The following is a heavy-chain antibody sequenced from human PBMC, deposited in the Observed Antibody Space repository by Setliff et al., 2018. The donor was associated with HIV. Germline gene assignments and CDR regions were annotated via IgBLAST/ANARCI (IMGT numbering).Heavy chain of an antibody. J-gene: IGHJ4*02. CDR1: GESLSDYY. Sequence: SETLSLTCAVYGESLSDYYWSWIRQPPGKGLEWIGEINHNKSSDYNPSLKSRVTMSVDTSKNQFSLKVKSVTAADTAVYFCARSIYGSGSYPLDYWGQGILVTVSS. CDR2: INHNKSS. D-gene: IGHD3-10*01. CDR3: ARSIYGSGSYPLDY. V-gene: IGHV4-34*01.